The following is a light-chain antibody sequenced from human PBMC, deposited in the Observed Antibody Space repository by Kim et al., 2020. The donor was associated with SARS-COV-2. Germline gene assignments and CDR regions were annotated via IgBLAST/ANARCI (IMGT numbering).Light chain of an antibody. CDR2: QDS. V-gene: IGLV3-1*01. CDR1: ILGHKD. J-gene: IGLJ3*02. CDR3: QAWDGSTAG. Sequence: GSPGQTTSITCSGDILGHKDACWYQQKPGQSAVLVIYQDSKRPSGIPERFYGSNSGNTATMTISGTQAMDEADYYGQAWDGSTAGFGGGTQLTAL.